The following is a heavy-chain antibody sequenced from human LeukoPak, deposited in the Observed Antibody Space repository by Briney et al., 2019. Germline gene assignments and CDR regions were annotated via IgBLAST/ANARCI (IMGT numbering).Heavy chain of an antibody. Sequence: GESLKVSCKGSGYSFMKYWVAWVRQMPGKGLEWMGIIYPDDSDTRYSPSFQGQVSISADKSASTAFLQWTSLKASDTAIYYCARFRVDDCSSTSCYSRGFDFWGQGTLVTVSS. V-gene: IGHV5-51*01. D-gene: IGHD2-2*01. J-gene: IGHJ4*02. CDR2: IYPDDSDT. CDR1: GYSFMKYW. CDR3: ARFRVDDCSSTSCYSRGFDF.